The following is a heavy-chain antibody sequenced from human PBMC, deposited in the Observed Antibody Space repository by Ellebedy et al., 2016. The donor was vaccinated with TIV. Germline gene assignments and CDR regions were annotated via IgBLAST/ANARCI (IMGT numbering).Heavy chain of an antibody. J-gene: IGHJ5*02. Sequence: KVSCKGFGFTFTTHWIGRVRQKPGEGLELMGHIYPHDSDTKYSPSFEGQVIMSADKSISTVYLQWSSLKDSDSGIYYCFRNLNWFDPWGQGTPVIVSS. CDR1: GFTFTTHW. CDR2: IYPHDSDT. V-gene: IGHV5-51*01. CDR3: FRNLNWFDP.